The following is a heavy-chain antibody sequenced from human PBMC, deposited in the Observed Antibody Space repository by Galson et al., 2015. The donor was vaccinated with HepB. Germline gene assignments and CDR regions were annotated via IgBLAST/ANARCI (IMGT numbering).Heavy chain of an antibody. CDR1: GYTFTSYA. D-gene: IGHD3-22*01. CDR2: INAGNGNT. V-gene: IGHV1-3*01. CDR3: ARDRTRYYDSSGYSDAFDI. J-gene: IGHJ3*02. Sequence: SVKVSCKASGYTFTSYAMHWVRQAPGQRLEWMGWINAGNGNTKYSQKFQGRVTITRDTSASTAYMELSSLRSEDTAVYYCARDRTRYYDSSGYSDAFDIWGQGTMVTVSS.